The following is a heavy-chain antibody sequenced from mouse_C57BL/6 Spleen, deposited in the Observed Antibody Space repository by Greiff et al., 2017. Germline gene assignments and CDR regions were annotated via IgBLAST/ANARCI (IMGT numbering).Heavy chain of an antibody. CDR3: ARYYGSSYYYYFDY. V-gene: IGHV1-22*01. Sequence: EVQLQQSGPELVKPGASVKMSCKASGYTFTDYNMHWVKQSHGKSLEWIGYINPNNGGTSYNQKFKGKATLTVNKSSSTAYMELRSLTSEDSAVYYCARYYGSSYYYYFDYWGQGTTLTVSS. J-gene: IGHJ2*01. CDR2: INPNNGGT. D-gene: IGHD1-1*01. CDR1: GYTFTDYN.